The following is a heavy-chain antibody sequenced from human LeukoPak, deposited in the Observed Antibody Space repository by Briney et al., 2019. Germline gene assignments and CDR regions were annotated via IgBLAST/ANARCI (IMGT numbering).Heavy chain of an antibody. CDR3: AKDRDDILTTYYFDY. CDR2: ISYDGSNK. V-gene: IGHV3-30*18. D-gene: IGHD3-9*01. Sequence: GGSLRLSCAASGFTFSSYGMHWVRQAPGNGLEWVAVISYDGSNKYYADSVKGRFTISRDNSKNTLYLQMNSLRAEDTAVYYCAKDRDDILTTYYFDYWGQGTLVTVSS. J-gene: IGHJ4*02. CDR1: GFTFSSYG.